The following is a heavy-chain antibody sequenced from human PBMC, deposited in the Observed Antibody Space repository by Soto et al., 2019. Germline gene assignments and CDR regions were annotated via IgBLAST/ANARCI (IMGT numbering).Heavy chain of an antibody. J-gene: IGHJ4*02. V-gene: IGHV5-51*01. CDR3: VRQGYSMGIYYFDY. D-gene: IGHD2-21*01. Sequence: HGESLKISCKGSGYSFTNYWIGWVRQMPGKGLEWMGIIYPGDSDIRYSPSFQGQVTISADKSINTAYLQWSSLKASDTAIYYCVRQGYSMGIYYFDYWGQGTLVTVSS. CDR2: IYPGDSDI. CDR1: GYSFTNYW.